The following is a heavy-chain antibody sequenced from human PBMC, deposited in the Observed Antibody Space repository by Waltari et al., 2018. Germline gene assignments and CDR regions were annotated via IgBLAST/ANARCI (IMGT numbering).Heavy chain of an antibody. V-gene: IGHV1-69-2*01. Sequence: EVQLVQSGAEVKKPGATVKISCKASGYSFTDYYMHWVQQAPGKGLEWMGRGDHEECETIYAEKVQGRVTITADTSTDTAYKGLSSLRSEDTAGYYCAPHQGSVPAALLYWGQGTLVTVSS. D-gene: IGHD2-2*01. CDR3: APHQGSVPAALLY. CDR2: GDHEECET. CDR1: GYSFTDYY. J-gene: IGHJ4*02.